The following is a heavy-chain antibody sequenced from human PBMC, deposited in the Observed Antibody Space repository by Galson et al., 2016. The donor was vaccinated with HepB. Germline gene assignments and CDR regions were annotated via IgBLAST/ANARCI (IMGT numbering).Heavy chain of an antibody. CDR1: GFPFASYA. D-gene: IGHD1-26*01. Sequence: SLRLSCAASGFPFASYALNWLRQAPGKGLEWVSAISGRGVSTYYTDSVKGRSTASRDNSKNPAQLQMDSLRSEDTAIFYCVVKWVFVFYWGRGTLVTVSS. J-gene: IGHJ4*02. CDR3: VVKWVFVFY. CDR2: ISGRGVST. V-gene: IGHV3-23*01.